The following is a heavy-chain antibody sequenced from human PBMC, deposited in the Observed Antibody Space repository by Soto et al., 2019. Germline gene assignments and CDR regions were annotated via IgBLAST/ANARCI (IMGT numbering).Heavy chain of an antibody. J-gene: IGHJ4*02. V-gene: IGHV3-21*01. D-gene: IGHD3-22*01. CDR1: GFTFSSYS. Sequence: VGSLRLSCAASGFTFSSYSMNWVRQAPGKGLEWVSSISSSSSYIYYADSVKGRFTISRDNAKNSLYLQMNSLRAEDTAVYYCARDYYDSSGYPDYWGQGTLVTVSS. CDR3: ARDYYDSSGYPDY. CDR2: ISSSSSYI.